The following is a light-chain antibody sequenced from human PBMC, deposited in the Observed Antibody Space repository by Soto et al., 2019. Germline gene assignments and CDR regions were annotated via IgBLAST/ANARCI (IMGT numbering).Light chain of an antibody. Sequence: QSVLTQPPSASGTPGQRVTISCSGSSSNIGSNYVYWYQQLPGTAPKLLIYRNKQRPSGVPDRFSGSKSGTSTSLAISGRRSEDEADYYCAAWDDSLSGRYVFGTGTKVTVL. V-gene: IGLV1-47*01. CDR2: RNK. J-gene: IGLJ1*01. CDR1: SSNIGSNY. CDR3: AAWDDSLSGRYV.